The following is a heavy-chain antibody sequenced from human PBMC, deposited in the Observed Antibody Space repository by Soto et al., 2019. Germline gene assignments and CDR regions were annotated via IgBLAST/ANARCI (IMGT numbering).Heavy chain of an antibody. Sequence: SVKVCCKASGCTFSSYAISWVRQAPGQGLEWMGGIIPIFGTANYAQKFQGRVTMTRNTSISTAYMELSSLRSEDKAVYYCAREVAREFDYWGQGTLVPVYS. CDR3: AREVAREFDY. D-gene: IGHD2-15*01. J-gene: IGHJ4*02. V-gene: IGHV1-69*05. CDR2: IIPIFGTA. CDR1: GCTFSSYA.